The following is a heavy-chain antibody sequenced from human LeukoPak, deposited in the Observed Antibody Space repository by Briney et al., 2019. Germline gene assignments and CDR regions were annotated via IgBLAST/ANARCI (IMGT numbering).Heavy chain of an antibody. CDR1: GFTFSAYT. D-gene: IGHD5-12*01. CDR3: ANWPEGLRTFDY. J-gene: IGHJ4*02. Sequence: PGGSLRLSCTTSGFTFSAYTMTWVRQAPGKGLECVSAITGSGGGTSYGDSVKGRFTISRDNSKNTLYLQMNSLRAEDTAVYYCANWPEGLRTFDYWGQGTLVTVSS. V-gene: IGHV3-23*01. CDR2: ITGSGGGT.